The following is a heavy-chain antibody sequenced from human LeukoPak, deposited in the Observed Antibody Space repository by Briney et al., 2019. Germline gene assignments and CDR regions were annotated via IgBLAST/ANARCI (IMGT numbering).Heavy chain of an antibody. V-gene: IGHV3-11*01. CDR2: ISFSGSPT. J-gene: IGHJ1*01. CDR3: AKAGQYYYDSNGYPPGAEYFQH. Sequence: GGSLRLSCAASGFTFSDYYMSWIRQAPGKGLEWVSYISFSGSPTQYADSVKGRFTISRDNAKNSLYLQMNSLRAEDTALYYCAKAGQYYYDSNGYPPGAEYFQHWGQGTLVTVSS. D-gene: IGHD3-22*01. CDR1: GFTFSDYY.